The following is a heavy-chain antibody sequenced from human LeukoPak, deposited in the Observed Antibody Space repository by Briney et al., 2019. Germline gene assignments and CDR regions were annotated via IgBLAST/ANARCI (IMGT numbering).Heavy chain of an antibody. V-gene: IGHV3-53*01. D-gene: IGHD6-19*01. CDR3: ARDGSSGRIFDY. Sequence: PGGSLRLFCAASGFTVSRKYMIWLRQATGKGLEGVSVIYRGSSTYYADSVKGRFTISRDNSKNKLYLQMNSLRAEDTAVYYCARDGSSGRIFDYWGQGTLVTVSS. CDR1: GFTVSRKY. J-gene: IGHJ4*02. CDR2: IYRGSST.